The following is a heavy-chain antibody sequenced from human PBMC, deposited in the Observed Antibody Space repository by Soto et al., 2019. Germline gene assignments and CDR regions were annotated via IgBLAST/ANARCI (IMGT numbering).Heavy chain of an antibody. CDR1: GFTFTNYW. J-gene: IGHJ5*02. V-gene: IGHV3-7*01. CDR3: ARAGGYDCWSLFDP. Sequence: EVQLEESGGGLVQPGGSLRLSCVASGFTFTNYWMSWVRQAPGKGPEWVANIKQDGSEKNYVDSVKGRFSISRDNAKNSLFLQMNSLRADDTAVYHCARAGGYDCWSLFDPWGQGTLVTVSS. D-gene: IGHD3-3*01. CDR2: IKQDGSEK.